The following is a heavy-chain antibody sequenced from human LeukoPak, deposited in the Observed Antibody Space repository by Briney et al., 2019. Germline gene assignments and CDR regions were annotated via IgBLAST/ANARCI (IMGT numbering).Heavy chain of an antibody. V-gene: IGHV4-4*07. CDR1: GGSISSYY. J-gene: IGHJ6*03. D-gene: IGHD3-3*01. Sequence: SETLSLTCTVSGGSISSYYWSWIRQPAGKGLEWIGRIYTSGSTNYNPSLKSRVTMSVDTSKNQFSLKLSSVTAADTAVYYCASSPGLTIFGVVPWYMDVWGKGTTVTVSS. CDR2: IYTSGST. CDR3: ASSPGLTIFGVVPWYMDV.